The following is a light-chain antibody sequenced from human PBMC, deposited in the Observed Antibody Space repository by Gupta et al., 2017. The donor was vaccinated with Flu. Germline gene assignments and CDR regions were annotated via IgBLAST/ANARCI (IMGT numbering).Light chain of an antibody. Sequence: SQATLSVVPGESATLSCRASQSVSRNLAWFQQKPGQAPRLLIYGASTRAAGIPARFRGRGSGTDFSLTISSLQSEDFAVYYCQQYNNGGTFGQGTKLEIK. J-gene: IGKJ2*01. V-gene: IGKV3-15*01. CDR2: GAS. CDR3: QQYNNGGT. CDR1: QSVSRN.